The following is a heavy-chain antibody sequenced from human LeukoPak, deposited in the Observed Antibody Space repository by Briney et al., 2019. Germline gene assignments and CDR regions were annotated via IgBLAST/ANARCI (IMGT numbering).Heavy chain of an antibody. Sequence: ASGKLSCKASVYTFTNCGITWGRHAPGQGLELVGWFSAYSGNTHYAQTLQGRVTMTTDTSTNTAYMELKSLRSADTALYFCARGGRGTDCYTPGTAFDPWAQGPLLPVSS. CDR1: VYTFTNCG. J-gene: IGHJ5*02. V-gene: IGHV1-18*01. CDR3: ARGGRGTDCYTPGTAFDP. CDR2: FSAYSGNT. D-gene: IGHD2-21*01.